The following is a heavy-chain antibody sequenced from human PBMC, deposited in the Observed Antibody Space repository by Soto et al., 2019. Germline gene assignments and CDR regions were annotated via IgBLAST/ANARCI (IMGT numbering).Heavy chain of an antibody. D-gene: IGHD3-3*01. CDR1: GGSISGGDYY. Sequence: SETLSLTCTVSGGSISGGDYYWRWIRQPPGKGLEWIGYIYYSGSTYYNPSLKSRVTISVDTSKNQFSLKLSSVTAADTAVYYCASGLTIFGVVSPLYGMDVWGQGTTVTVSS. CDR2: IYYSGST. CDR3: ASGLTIFGVVSPLYGMDV. V-gene: IGHV4-30-4*01. J-gene: IGHJ6*02.